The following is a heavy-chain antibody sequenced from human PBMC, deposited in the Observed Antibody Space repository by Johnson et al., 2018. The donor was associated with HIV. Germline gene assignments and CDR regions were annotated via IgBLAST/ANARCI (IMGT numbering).Heavy chain of an antibody. CDR3: AKALNYCTGGVCDAFDI. CDR1: GFTFSSYG. V-gene: IGHV3-30*18. D-gene: IGHD2-8*02. Sequence: VQLVESGGGVVQPGRSLRLSCAASGFTFSSYGMHWVRQAPGKGLEWVAVISYDGSNKYYADSVKGRFTISRDNSKNTLYLQMNSLRAEDTAVYYCAKALNYCTGGVCDAFDIWGQGTMVTVYS. CDR2: ISYDGSNK. J-gene: IGHJ3*02.